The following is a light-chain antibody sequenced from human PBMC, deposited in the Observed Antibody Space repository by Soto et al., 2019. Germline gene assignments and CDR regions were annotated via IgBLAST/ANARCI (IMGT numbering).Light chain of an antibody. J-gene: IGLJ3*02. CDR2: EVT. CDR3: SSYKFSTTLRV. V-gene: IGLV2-14*01. CDR1: INDIGSYNY. Sequence: QSALTQPASVSGSPGQSITLSCAGTINDIGSYNYDSWFQQHPGKAPKLIIYEVTHRPSGISTRFSGSKSGNTASLTISGLQAEDEAVYYCSSYKFSTTLRVFGGGTKLTVL.